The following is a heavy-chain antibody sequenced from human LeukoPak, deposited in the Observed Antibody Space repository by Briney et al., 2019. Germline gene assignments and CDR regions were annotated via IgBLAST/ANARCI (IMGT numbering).Heavy chain of an antibody. J-gene: IGHJ4*02. V-gene: IGHV4-59*06. D-gene: IGHD5-12*01. CDR2: IYYSGST. CDR3: ARMTDIVATITFDY. Sequence: SETLSLTCTVSGGSISSYYWSWIRQPPGKGLEWIGYIYYSGSTYYNPSLKSRVTISVDTSKNQFSLKLSFVTATDTAVYYCARMTDIVATITFDYWGQGTLVTVSS. CDR1: GGSISSYY.